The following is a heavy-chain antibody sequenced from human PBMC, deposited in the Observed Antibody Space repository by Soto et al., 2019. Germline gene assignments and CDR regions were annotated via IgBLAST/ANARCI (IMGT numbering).Heavy chain of an antibody. D-gene: IGHD1-26*01. V-gene: IGHV3-23*01. Sequence: GGSLRLSCAASGFTFSSYAMSWVRQAPGKGLEWVSAISGSGGSTYYADSVKGRFTISRDNSKNTLYLQMNSLRAEDTAVYYCGNGPCSRFPDPVGYWGQGTLVTVSS. CDR2: ISGSGGST. CDR3: GNGPCSRFPDPVGY. CDR1: GFTFSSYA. J-gene: IGHJ4*02.